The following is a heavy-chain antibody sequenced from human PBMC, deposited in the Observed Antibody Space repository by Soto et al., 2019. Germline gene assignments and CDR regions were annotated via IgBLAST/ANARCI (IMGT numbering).Heavy chain of an antibody. J-gene: IGHJ1*01. V-gene: IGHV5-10-1*01. Sequence: PGESLKISCQGSGYRFTSSWIAWVRQVPGKGLEWMGRIDPSDSYTTYSPSFEGHVTFSADKSINTAYLHWPSLQASDTAVYYCARAHVGSAKSLLYWGQGTLVTVSS. CDR3: ARAHVGSAKSLLY. CDR2: IDPSDSYT. D-gene: IGHD2-15*01. CDR1: GYRFTSSW.